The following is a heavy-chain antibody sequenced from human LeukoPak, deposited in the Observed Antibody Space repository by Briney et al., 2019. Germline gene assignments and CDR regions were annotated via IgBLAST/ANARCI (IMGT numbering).Heavy chain of an antibody. CDR3: ARRLGVVITHDAFDI. J-gene: IGHJ3*02. Sequence: SGTLSLTCAVYGGSFSGYYWSWIRQPPGKGLEWIGEINHSGSTNYNPSLKSRVTISVDTSKNQFSLKLSSVTAADTAVYYCARRLGVVITHDAFDIWGQGTMVTVSS. V-gene: IGHV4-34*01. CDR1: GGSFSGYY. CDR2: INHSGST. D-gene: IGHD3-3*01.